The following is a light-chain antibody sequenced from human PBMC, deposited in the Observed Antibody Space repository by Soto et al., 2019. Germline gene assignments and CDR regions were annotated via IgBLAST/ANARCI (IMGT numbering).Light chain of an antibody. CDR3: QKYNNAPRT. CDR1: QGISNY. J-gene: IGKJ1*01. CDR2: AAS. V-gene: IGKV1-27*01. Sequence: DIQMTQSPSSLSASVGDTVTITCRASQGISNYLAWYQQKPGQVPNLLIYAASTWQSGVPSRFGGSGSGTDFTLNISSLRPEDVATYYCQKYNNAPRTFGQGTKVEI.